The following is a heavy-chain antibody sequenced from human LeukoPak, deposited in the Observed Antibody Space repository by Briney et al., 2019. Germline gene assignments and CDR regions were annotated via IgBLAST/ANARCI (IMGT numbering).Heavy chain of an antibody. J-gene: IGHJ4*02. D-gene: IGHD3-22*01. Sequence: PGGSLRLSCAASGFTFISYWMSWVRQAPGKGLEWVANIKEDGGEKYYVDSVKGRFTISRDNAKNSLYLQMNSLRAEDTAVYYCARGRFNYDSSGYSSFYHWGQGTLVTVSS. CDR3: ARGRFNYDSSGYSSFYH. CDR1: GFTFISYW. V-gene: IGHV3-7*01. CDR2: IKEDGGEK.